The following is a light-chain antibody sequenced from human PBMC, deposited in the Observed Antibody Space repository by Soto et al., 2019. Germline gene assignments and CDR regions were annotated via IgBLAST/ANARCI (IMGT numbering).Light chain of an antibody. CDR2: EVS. CDR1: GSDVGSYKY. Sequence: QSALPQPASGSGSPGQSITISCTGTGSDVGSYKYVSWYQQHPGKAPKLIIFEVSNRPSGVSDRFSGSKSGNTASLTISGLQAEHEADYYSRSYTSITSFGVSATGSKVTVL. CDR3: RSYTSITSFGV. J-gene: IGLJ1*01. V-gene: IGLV2-14*01.